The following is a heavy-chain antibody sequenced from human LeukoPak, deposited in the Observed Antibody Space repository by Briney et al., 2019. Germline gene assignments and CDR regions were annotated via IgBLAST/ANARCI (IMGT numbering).Heavy chain of an antibody. CDR1: GGSFSGYY. D-gene: IGHD3-16*02. CDR2: INHSGST. V-gene: IGHV4-34*01. CDR3: ARHRYDYVWGSYRYYFDY. Sequence: SETLSLTCAVYGGSFSGYYWSWIRQPPGKGLEWIGEINHSGSTNYNPSLKSRVTISVDTSKNQFSLKLSSVTAADTAVYYCARHRYDYVWGSYRYYFDYWGQETLVTVSS. J-gene: IGHJ4*02.